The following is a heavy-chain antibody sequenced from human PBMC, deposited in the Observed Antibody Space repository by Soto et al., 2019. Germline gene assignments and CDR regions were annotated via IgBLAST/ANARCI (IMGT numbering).Heavy chain of an antibody. Sequence: LSLTCTVSGGSISSYYWSWIRQPPGKGLEWIGYIYYSGSTNYNPSLKSRVTISVDTSKNQFSLKLSSVTAADTAVYYCARGRYSSSSFYWFDPWGQGTLVTVSS. J-gene: IGHJ5*02. V-gene: IGHV4-59*01. D-gene: IGHD6-6*01. CDR1: GGSISSYY. CDR2: IYYSGST. CDR3: ARGRYSSSSFYWFDP.